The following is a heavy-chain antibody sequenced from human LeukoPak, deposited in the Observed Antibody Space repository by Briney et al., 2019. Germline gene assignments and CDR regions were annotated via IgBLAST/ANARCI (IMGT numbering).Heavy chain of an antibody. J-gene: IGHJ4*02. CDR3: ARGGSYYDSSGYYYGPVYY. D-gene: IGHD3-22*01. Sequence: GGSLRLSCAASGFTFSDYYMSWIRQAPGKGLEWVSYISSSGSTIYYADSVKGRFTFSRDNAKNSLYLQMNSLRAEDTAVYYCARGGSYYDSSGYYYGPVYYWGQGTLVTVSS. CDR2: ISSSGSTI. V-gene: IGHV3-11*01. CDR1: GFTFSDYY.